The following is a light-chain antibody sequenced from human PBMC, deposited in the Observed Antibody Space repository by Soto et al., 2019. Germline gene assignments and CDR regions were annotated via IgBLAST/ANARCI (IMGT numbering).Light chain of an antibody. V-gene: IGLV2-14*01. CDR3: SSYTSSSTGV. Sequence: QSVLTQPASVSGSPGQAMTLSCTGTSSDVGGYNYVSWYQQHPGKAPKLMIYDVSNRPSGVSNRFSGSKSGNTASLTISGLQAEDEADYYCSSYTSSSTGVFGTGTRSPS. CDR2: DVS. CDR1: SSDVGGYNY. J-gene: IGLJ1*01.